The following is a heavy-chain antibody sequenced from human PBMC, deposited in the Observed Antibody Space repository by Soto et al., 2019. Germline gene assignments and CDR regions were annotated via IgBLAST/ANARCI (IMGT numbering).Heavy chain of an antibody. Sequence: ASVKVSCKVSGYTLTELSMHWVRQAPGKGLEWMGGFDPEDGETIYAQKFQGRVTMTEDTSTDTAYMELSSLRSEDTAVYYCATDTSGAGAHYYFDYWGQGTLVTVSS. CDR3: ATDTSGAGAHYYFDY. CDR1: GYTLTELS. V-gene: IGHV1-24*01. CDR2: FDPEDGET. D-gene: IGHD6-19*01. J-gene: IGHJ4*02.